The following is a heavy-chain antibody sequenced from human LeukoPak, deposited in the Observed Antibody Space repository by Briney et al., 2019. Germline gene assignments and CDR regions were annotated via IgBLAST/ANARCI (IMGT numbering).Heavy chain of an antibody. CDR2: ISSSGSTI. D-gene: IGHD2-15*01. CDR1: GFTFSSYE. CDR3: ARDRIVVVGDYYYYGMDV. V-gene: IGHV3-48*03. J-gene: IGHJ6*02. Sequence: GGSLRLSCAASGFTFSSYEMNWVRQAPGKGLEWVSYISSSGSTIHYADSVKGRFTISRDNAKNSLYLQMNSLRAEDTAVYYCARDRIVVVGDYYYYGMDVWGQGTTVTVSS.